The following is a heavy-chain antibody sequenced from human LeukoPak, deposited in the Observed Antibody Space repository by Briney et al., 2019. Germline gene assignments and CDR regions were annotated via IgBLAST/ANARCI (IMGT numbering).Heavy chain of an antibody. CDR2: IYYSGST. Sequence: LEWIGYIYYSGSTNYNPSLKSRVTISVDTSQNQFSLKLSSVTAADTVVYYCARAVNRWFDPWGQGTLVTVSS. V-gene: IGHV4-59*01. CDR3: ARAVNRWFDP. J-gene: IGHJ5*02.